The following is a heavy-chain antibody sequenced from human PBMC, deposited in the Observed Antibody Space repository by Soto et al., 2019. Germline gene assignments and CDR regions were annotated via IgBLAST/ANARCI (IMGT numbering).Heavy chain of an antibody. CDR1: GGSVSSGSYY. Sequence: QVQLQESGPGLVKPSETLSLTCTVSGGSVSSGSYYWSWIRQPPGKGLEWIGYIYYSGSTNYNPSLQRRVTISVDTSKNQFFLKLSSVTAADTAVYYCARDAGGWFDPWGQGTLVTVSS. V-gene: IGHV4-61*01. CDR2: IYYSGST. D-gene: IGHD2-15*01. J-gene: IGHJ5*02. CDR3: ARDAGGWFDP.